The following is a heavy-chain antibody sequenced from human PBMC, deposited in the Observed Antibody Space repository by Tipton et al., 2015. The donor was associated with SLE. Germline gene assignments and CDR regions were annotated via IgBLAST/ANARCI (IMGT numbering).Heavy chain of an antibody. CDR2: IYSGGST. J-gene: IGHJ4*02. V-gene: IGHV3-23*03. D-gene: IGHD3-22*01. CDR1: GFTFSSYA. Sequence: SLRLSCAASGFTFSSYAMSWVRQAPGKGLEWVSVIYSGGSTYYADSVKGRFTISRDNSKNTLYLQMNSLRAEDTAVYYCAKDGSSGDYWGQGTLVTVSS. CDR3: AKDGSSGDY.